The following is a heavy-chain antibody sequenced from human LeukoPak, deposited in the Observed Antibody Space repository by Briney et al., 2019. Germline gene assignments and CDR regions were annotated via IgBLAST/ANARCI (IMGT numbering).Heavy chain of an antibody. CDR1: GGSISTYY. CDR3: ARGSSSWLYYYMDV. V-gene: IGHV4-59*01. D-gene: IGHD6-13*01. CDR2: IYYSGST. Sequence: PSETLSLTCTVSGGSISTYYWSWFRQPPGKGLEWIGYIYYSGSTNYNPSLKSRVTISVDTSKNQFSLKLSSVTTADTALYYCARGSSSWLYYYMDVWGKGTTVTISS. J-gene: IGHJ6*03.